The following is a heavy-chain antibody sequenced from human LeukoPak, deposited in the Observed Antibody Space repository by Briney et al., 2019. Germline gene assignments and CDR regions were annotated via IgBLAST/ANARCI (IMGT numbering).Heavy chain of an antibody. V-gene: IGHV4-31*03. Sequence: SQTLSLTCSVSGGSITNDNYFWSWIRQYPGKGLEWIGYIYYSGSTYYNPSLKSRVTISVDTSKNQFSLKLSSVTAADTAVYYCARQPGGAPDYWGQGTLVTVSS. D-gene: IGHD3-16*01. CDR3: ARQPGGAPDY. CDR2: IYYSGST. CDR1: GGSITNDNYF. J-gene: IGHJ4*02.